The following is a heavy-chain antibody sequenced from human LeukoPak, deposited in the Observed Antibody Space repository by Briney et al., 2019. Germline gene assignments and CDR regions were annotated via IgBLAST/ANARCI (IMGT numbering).Heavy chain of an antibody. CDR1: GFTFSNYA. D-gene: IGHD3-10*01. CDR3: VKDRTGTYTLDY. Sequence: PGGSLRLSCAATGFTFSNYAIHWGRQAPGKGLEWVAFISDDGSRQHYADSVKGRFTISRDNSKNTLNLQMNSLRAEDTAVYYCVKDRTGTYTLDYLGQGTLVTVSS. CDR2: ISDDGSRQ. V-gene: IGHV3-30-3*01. J-gene: IGHJ4*02.